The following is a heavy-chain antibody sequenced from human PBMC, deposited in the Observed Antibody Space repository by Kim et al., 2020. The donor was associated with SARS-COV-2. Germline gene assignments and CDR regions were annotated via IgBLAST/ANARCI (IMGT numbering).Heavy chain of an antibody. V-gene: IGHV1-2*06. Sequence: ASVKVSCKASGYTFTGHYMHWVRQAPGQGLDWMGRINPDSGDTKYAQKFQGRVAMTRDTSIRTGYMDLSSLRSDDTAVYYCVREGNQGGITYWGQGVPVT. J-gene: IGHJ4*02. D-gene: IGHD3-16*01. CDR3: VREGNQGGITY. CDR2: INPDSGDT. CDR1: GYTFTGHY.